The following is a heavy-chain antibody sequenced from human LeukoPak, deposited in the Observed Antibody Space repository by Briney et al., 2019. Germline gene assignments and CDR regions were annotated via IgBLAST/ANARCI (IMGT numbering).Heavy chain of an antibody. CDR2: IIPIFDTA. D-gene: IGHD1-1*01. Sequence: SVKVSCKASGFTFTTYYMHWVQQAPGQGLEWMGGIIPIFDTANYAQKFQGRVTITADESTSTAYMELSSLRSEDTAVYYCARVAATTLMNYFDYWGQGTLVTVSS. V-gene: IGHV1-69*13. CDR1: GFTFTTYY. J-gene: IGHJ4*02. CDR3: ARVAATTLMNYFDY.